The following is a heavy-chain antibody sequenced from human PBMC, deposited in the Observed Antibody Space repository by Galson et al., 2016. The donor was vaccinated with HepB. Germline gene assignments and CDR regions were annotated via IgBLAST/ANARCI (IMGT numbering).Heavy chain of an antibody. Sequence: SLRLSCAASGFSISIYSMNWVRQAPGKGLEWVSAIRGSGTGTSYTDSVKGRFTISRDNSKNTLYRQMNSLGAEDTAVDYCARDRPDCTNGVCSPHLYYYYHGMDVWGQGTTVTVSS. CDR1: GFSISIYS. CDR3: ARDRPDCTNGVCSPHLYYYYHGMDV. D-gene: IGHD2-8*01. CDR2: IRGSGTGT. J-gene: IGHJ6*02. V-gene: IGHV3-23*01.